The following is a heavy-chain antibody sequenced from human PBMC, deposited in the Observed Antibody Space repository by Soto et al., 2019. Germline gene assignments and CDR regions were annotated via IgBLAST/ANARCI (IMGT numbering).Heavy chain of an antibody. CDR2: IIPIFGTA. J-gene: IGHJ4*02. CDR3: ARDRVTYYYDSSGYQALGY. V-gene: IGHV1-69*13. Sequence: SVKVSCKASGGTFSSDAISWVRQAPGQGLEWMGGIIPIFGTANYAQKFQGRVTITADESTSTAYMELSSLRSEDTAVYYCARDRVTYYYDSSGYQALGYWGQGTLVTVSS. CDR1: GGTFSSDA. D-gene: IGHD3-22*01.